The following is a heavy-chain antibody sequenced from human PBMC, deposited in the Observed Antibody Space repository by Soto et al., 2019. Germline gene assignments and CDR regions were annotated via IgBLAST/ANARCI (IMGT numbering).Heavy chain of an antibody. J-gene: IGHJ5*02. Sequence: ASVKVSCKVSGYTLTELSMHWVRQAPGKGLEWMGGFDPEDGETIYAQKFQGRVTMTEDTSTDTAYMELSSLRSEDTAVYYYATDPHYYDSSGPWGQGTLVTVSS. D-gene: IGHD3-22*01. V-gene: IGHV1-24*01. CDR1: GYTLTELS. CDR2: FDPEDGET. CDR3: ATDPHYYDSSGP.